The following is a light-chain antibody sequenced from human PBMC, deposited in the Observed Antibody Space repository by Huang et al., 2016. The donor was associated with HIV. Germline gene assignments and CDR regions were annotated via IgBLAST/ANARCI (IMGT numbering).Light chain of an antibody. J-gene: IGKJ4*02. V-gene: IGKV1-27*01. CDR2: GTS. CDR3: QEYSSALT. Sequence: DIQMTQSPSSLSASVGDRVTITCRASQDISNYLAWYQQKPGQAPKLLIYGTSTLQSGVPSRFSGSGSGTHFTLTISSLQPEDVATYYCQEYSSALTFGGGTKVEIK. CDR1: QDISNY.